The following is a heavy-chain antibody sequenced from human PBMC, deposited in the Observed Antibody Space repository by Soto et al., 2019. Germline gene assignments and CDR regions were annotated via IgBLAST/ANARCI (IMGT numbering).Heavy chain of an antibody. J-gene: IGHJ6*02. CDR2: ISSSSSYT. Sequence: QVQLVESGGGLVKPGGSLRLSCAASGFTFSDYYMSWIRQAPGKGLEWVSYISSSSSYTNYADSVKGRFTISRDNAKNSLYLQMNSLRAEDTAVYYCARDRAKIRYFDWLRFEDVWGQGTTVTVSS. CDR1: GFTFSDYY. D-gene: IGHD3-9*01. V-gene: IGHV3-11*05. CDR3: ARDRAKIRYFDWLRFEDV.